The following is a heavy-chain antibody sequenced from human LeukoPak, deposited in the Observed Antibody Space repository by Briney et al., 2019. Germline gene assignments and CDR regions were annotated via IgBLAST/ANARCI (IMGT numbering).Heavy chain of an antibody. V-gene: IGHV4-30-2*01. CDR1: GGSISSGGYY. CDR3: ARAPAVEMATIGFDY. J-gene: IGHJ4*02. Sequence: PSETLSLTCTVSGGSISSGGYYWSWIRQPPGKGLEWIGYIYHSGSTYYNPSLKSRVTISVDRSKNQFSLKLSSVTAADTAVYYCARAPAVEMATIGFDYWGQGTLVTVSS. D-gene: IGHD5-24*01. CDR2: IYHSGST.